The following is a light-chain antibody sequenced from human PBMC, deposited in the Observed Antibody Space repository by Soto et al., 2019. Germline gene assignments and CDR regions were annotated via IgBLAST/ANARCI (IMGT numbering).Light chain of an antibody. Sequence: EIVMTQSPATLSVSPGEGVTLSCRAGQSVRSNLAWYQQKPGQAPRLLIYGASTRATGIPARFSGSGSGTEFTLSISSLQSEDFAVYYCQQYYNWRRTFGKGTKVEV. CDR2: GAS. J-gene: IGKJ1*01. V-gene: IGKV3-15*01. CDR3: QQYYNWRRT. CDR1: QSVRSN.